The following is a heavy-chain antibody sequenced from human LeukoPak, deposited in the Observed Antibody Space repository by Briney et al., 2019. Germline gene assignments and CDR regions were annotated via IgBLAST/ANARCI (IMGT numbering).Heavy chain of an antibody. CDR1: GFTFSSYE. V-gene: IGHV3-48*03. CDR2: ISSSGSPI. J-gene: IGHJ4*02. CDR3: AKSYYYGLGSYYPFDY. Sequence: GGSLRLSCAASGFTFSSYEMNWVRQAPGKGLEWVSYISSSGSPIYYADSVKGRFTISRDNAKNSLFLQMSSLRAEDTAVYYCAKSYYYGLGSYYPFDYWGQGTLVTVSS. D-gene: IGHD3-10*01.